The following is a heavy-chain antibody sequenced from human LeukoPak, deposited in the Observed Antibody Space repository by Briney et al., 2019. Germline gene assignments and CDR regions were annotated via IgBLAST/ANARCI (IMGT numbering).Heavy chain of an antibody. J-gene: IGHJ4*02. CDR3: ARGDYDERGLNY. CDR2: ISSNGGST. V-gene: IGHV3-64*01. D-gene: IGHD3-22*01. CDR1: GFTFSSYA. Sequence: GGSLRLPCAASGFTFSSYAMHWVRQAPGKGLEYVSAISSNGGSTYYANSVKGRFTISRDNSKNTLYLQMGSLRAEDMAVYYCARGDYDERGLNYWGQGTLVTVSS.